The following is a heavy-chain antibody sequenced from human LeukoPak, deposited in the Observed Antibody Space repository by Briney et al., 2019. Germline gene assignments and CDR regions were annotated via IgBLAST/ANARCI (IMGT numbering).Heavy chain of an antibody. J-gene: IGHJ4*02. CDR2: AYYRSKWYN. Sequence: SQTLSLTCAISGDSVSSDSAAWNWIRQSPSRGLEWLVRAYYRSKWYNDYAVSVKRRITINPDTSKNQFSLQLSSVTPDDTAVYYCARMIGGAGTVGGFYYWGQGTLVTVSS. V-gene: IGHV6-1*01. CDR3: ARMIGGAGTVGGFYY. CDR1: GDSVSSDSAA. D-gene: IGHD6-13*01.